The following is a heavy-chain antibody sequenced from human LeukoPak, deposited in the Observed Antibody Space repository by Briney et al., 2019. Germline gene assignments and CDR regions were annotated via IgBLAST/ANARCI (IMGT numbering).Heavy chain of an antibody. D-gene: IGHD3-10*01. Sequence: EGSLRLSCVASGFTFTGHSMHWVRQAPGKGLEWISVVSHDEKTIFYADSLKGRFTVSRDNSKNTVYLQMNSLRDEDTAVYYCARKEYFYGSARNFYGFDIWGQGTMVTVSS. CDR3: ARKEYFYGSARNFYGFDI. V-gene: IGHV3-30*03. CDR1: GFTFTGHS. CDR2: VSHDEKTI. J-gene: IGHJ3*02.